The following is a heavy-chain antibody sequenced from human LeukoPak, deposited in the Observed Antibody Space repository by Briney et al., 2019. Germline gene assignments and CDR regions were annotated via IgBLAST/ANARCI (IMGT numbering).Heavy chain of an antibody. V-gene: IGHV1-69*04. J-gene: IGHJ4*02. CDR2: IIPILGIA. CDR3: AIFYGEIDY. Sequence: GASVKVFCKASGGTFSSYAISWVRQAPGQGLEWMGRIIPILGIANYAQKFQGRVTITADKSTSTAYMELSSLRSEDTAVYYCAIFYGEIDYWGQGTLVTVSS. D-gene: IGHD4-17*01. CDR1: GGTFSSYA.